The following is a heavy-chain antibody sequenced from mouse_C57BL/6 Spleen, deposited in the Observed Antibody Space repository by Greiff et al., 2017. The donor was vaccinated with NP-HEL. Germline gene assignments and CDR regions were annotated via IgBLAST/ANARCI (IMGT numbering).Heavy chain of an antibody. Sequence: VKLLESGPGLVQPSQSLSITCTVSGFSLTSYGVHWVRQSPGKGLEWLGVIWSGGSTDYNAAFISRLSISKDNSKSQVFFKMNSLQADDTAIYYCARSYGNYVYYAMDYWGQGTSVTVSS. CDR3: ARSYGNYVYYAMDY. J-gene: IGHJ4*01. CDR2: IWSGGST. V-gene: IGHV2-2*01. CDR1: GFSLTSYG. D-gene: IGHD2-1*01.